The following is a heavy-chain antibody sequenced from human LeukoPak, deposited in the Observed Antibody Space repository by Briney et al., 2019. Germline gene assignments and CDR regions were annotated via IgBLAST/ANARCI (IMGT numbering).Heavy chain of an antibody. J-gene: IGHJ4*02. CDR3: ASLLVAGVATVDY. CDR1: GFTFSSYW. V-gene: IGHV3-7*03. CDR2: IKRDGSEK. D-gene: IGHD6-19*01. Sequence: GGSLRLSCAASGFTFSSYWMTWVRQAPGKGLEWVANIKRDGSEKHYVDSVKGRFTISRDNAKNSMFLQMNGLRAGETAVYYSASLLVAGVATVDYWDPGTLVTDSS.